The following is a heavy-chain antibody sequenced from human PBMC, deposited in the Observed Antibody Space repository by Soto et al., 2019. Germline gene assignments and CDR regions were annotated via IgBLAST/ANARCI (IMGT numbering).Heavy chain of an antibody. CDR2: IYSGHTT. Sequence: LSLSCVASGFIVSSNQMSWVRQAPGKGLEWVSVIYSGHTTYYADSVEGRFTISRDDSKNTLYLQMNSLRVEDTAVYYCVRGPSDHKLRLVEWPYGDYWGQGALVTLL. J-gene: IGHJ4*02. D-gene: IGHD3-3*01. CDR3: VRGPSDHKLRLVEWPYGDY. V-gene: IGHV3-53*01. CDR1: GFIVSSNQ.